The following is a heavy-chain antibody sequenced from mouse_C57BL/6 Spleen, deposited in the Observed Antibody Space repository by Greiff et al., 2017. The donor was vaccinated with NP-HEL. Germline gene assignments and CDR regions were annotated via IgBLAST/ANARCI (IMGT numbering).Heavy chain of an antibody. D-gene: IGHD2-3*01. Sequence: QVQLQQSGAELVRPGASVKLSCKASGYTFTDYYINWVKQRPGQGLEWIARIYPGSGNTYYNEKFKGKATLTAEKSSSTAYMQLSSLTSEDSAVYFCAREGDGYYVGFAYWGQGTLVTVSA. V-gene: IGHV1-76*01. J-gene: IGHJ3*01. CDR2: IYPGSGNT. CDR3: AREGDGYYVGFAY. CDR1: GYTFTDYY.